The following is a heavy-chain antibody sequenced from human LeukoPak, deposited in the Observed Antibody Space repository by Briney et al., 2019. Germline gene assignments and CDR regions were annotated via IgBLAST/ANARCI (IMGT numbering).Heavy chain of an antibody. V-gene: IGHV1-46*01. CDR2: INPSGSST. CDR3: ARDADYGDYDNWFDP. J-gene: IGHJ5*02. D-gene: IGHD4-17*01. CDR1: GYAFTRHY. Sequence: ASVKVSCKASGYAFTRHYMHWVRQAPGQGLEWMGLINPSGSSTIYAQKFQGRVTMTRDMSTSTVYMELSSLRSEDTAVYYCARDADYGDYDNWFDPWGQGTLVTVSS.